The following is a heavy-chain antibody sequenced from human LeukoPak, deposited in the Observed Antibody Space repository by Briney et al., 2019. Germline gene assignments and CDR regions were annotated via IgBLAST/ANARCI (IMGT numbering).Heavy chain of an antibody. J-gene: IGHJ4*02. Sequence: GGSLRLSCAASGFTFSSYAMHWVRQASGKGLEWVAVISYDGSNKYYADSVKGRFTISRDNSKNTLYLQMNSLRAEDTAVYYCAASIETRGDYWGQGTLVTVSS. V-gene: IGHV3-30-3*01. CDR3: AASIETRGDY. D-gene: IGHD6-6*01. CDR1: GFTFSSYA. CDR2: ISYDGSNK.